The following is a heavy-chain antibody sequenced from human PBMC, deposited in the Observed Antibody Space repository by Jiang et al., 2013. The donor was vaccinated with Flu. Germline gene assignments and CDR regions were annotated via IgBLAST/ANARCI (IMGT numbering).Heavy chain of an antibody. CDR1: GGSISSSSYY. CDR2: IYYSGST. V-gene: IGHV4-39*01. CDR3: ARFRIAVGWFDP. D-gene: IGHD6-19*01. Sequence: LLKPSETLSLTCTVSGGSISSSSYYWGWIRQPPGKGLEWIGSIYYSGSTYYNPSLKSRVTISVDTSKNQFSLKLSSVTASDTAVYYCARFRIAVGWFDPWGQGTLVTVSS. J-gene: IGHJ5*02.